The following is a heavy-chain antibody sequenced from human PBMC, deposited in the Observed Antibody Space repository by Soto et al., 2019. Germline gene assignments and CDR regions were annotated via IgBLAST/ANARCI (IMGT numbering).Heavy chain of an antibody. J-gene: IGHJ4*02. CDR2: IYSSGST. CDR1: GFTVSSNY. V-gene: IGHV3-53*01. D-gene: IGHD4-17*01. Sequence: EVQLVESGGGLIQPGGSLRLSCEASGFTVSSNYMTWVRQAPGTGLECVSVIYSSGSTYYADSVKGRFTISRDNSKNTVYLELNSLRAEDTAVYHCARGRGGYGISFHCWGQGTLVTVSS. CDR3: ARGRGGYGISFHC.